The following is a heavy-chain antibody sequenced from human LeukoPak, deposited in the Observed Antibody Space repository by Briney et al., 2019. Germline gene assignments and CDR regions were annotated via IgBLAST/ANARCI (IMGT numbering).Heavy chain of an antibody. CDR2: ISGSGGST. V-gene: IGHV3-23*01. CDR3: AKFSSSYFDY. Sequence: GRSLRLSCAASGFTFSSYAMHWVRQAPGKGLEWVSAISGSGGSTYYADSVKGRFTISRDNSKNTLYLQMNSLRAEDTAVYYCAKFSSSYFDYWGQGTLVTVSS. CDR1: GFTFSSYA. J-gene: IGHJ4*02. D-gene: IGHD6-13*01.